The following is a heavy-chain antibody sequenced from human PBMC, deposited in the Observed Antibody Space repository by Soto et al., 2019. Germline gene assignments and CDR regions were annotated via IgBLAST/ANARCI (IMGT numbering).Heavy chain of an antibody. V-gene: IGHV4-39*01. CDR1: GGSISSSSYY. Sequence: SETLSLTCTVSGGSISSSSYYWGWIRQPPGKGLEWIGSIYYSGSTYYNPSLKSRVTISVDTSKNQFSLKLSSVTAADTAVYYCARGDYGDFYYYYYMDVWGKGTTVTVSS. J-gene: IGHJ6*03. CDR3: ARGDYGDFYYYYYMDV. CDR2: IYYSGST. D-gene: IGHD4-17*01.